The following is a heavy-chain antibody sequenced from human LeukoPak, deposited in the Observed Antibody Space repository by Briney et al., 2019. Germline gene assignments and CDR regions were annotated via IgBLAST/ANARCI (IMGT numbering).Heavy chain of an antibody. D-gene: IGHD6-19*01. Sequence: PGGSLRLSCAASGFTFSSYAMHWVRQAPGKGLEWVAVISYDGSNKKYGDSVKGRFTISRDNSKNTLDLQMNSLRAEDTAVYYCARDSSYSNYVVWLYSSGWYYKGDDAFDIWGQGTMVTVSS. CDR2: ISYDGSNK. J-gene: IGHJ3*02. CDR1: GFTFSSYA. CDR3: ARDSSYSNYVVWLYSSGWYYKGDDAFDI. V-gene: IGHV3-30*04.